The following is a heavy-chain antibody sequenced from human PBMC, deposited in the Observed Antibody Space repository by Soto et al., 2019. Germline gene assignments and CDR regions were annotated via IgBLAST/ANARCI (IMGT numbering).Heavy chain of an antibody. V-gene: IGHV3-48*01. Sequence: RLSCAASGFTFSRFSMNWFRQAPGKGLEWVSTISSSSIPIYSADSVRGRFTISRDNAKNSLYLQMNSLRAEDTAVYYCARQGRGVRIVVVVAKPGYFDYWGQGTLVTVSS. CDR3: ARQGRGVRIVVVVAKPGYFDY. CDR2: ISSSSIPI. CDR1: GFTFSRFS. D-gene: IGHD2-15*01. J-gene: IGHJ4*02.